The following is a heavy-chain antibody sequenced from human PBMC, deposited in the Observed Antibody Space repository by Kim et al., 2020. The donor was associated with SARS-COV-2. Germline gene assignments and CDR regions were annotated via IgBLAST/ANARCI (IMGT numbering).Heavy chain of an antibody. Sequence: ADSVKGRFTISRENSKNTLYLQMNSLRAEDTAVYYCVRARGSNYYYGMDVWGQGTTVTVSS. CDR3: VRARGSNYYYGMDV. J-gene: IGHJ6*02. V-gene: IGHV3-33*01.